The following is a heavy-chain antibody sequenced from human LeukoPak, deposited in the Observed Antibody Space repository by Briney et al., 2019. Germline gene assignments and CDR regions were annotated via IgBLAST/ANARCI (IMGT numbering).Heavy chain of an antibody. J-gene: IGHJ4*02. Sequence: SETLSLTCAVYGGSFSGYYWSWIRQPPGKGLEWIGSSYYSGSTYYNPSLKSRVTISVDTSKNQFSLRLSSVTAADTAVYYCARSNWNDPFDYWGQGTLVTVSS. D-gene: IGHD1-20*01. CDR1: GGSFSGYY. CDR2: SYYSGST. V-gene: IGHV4-34*01. CDR3: ARSNWNDPFDY.